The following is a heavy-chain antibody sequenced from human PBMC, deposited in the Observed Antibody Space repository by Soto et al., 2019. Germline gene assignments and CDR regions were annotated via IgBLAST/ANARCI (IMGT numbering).Heavy chain of an antibody. CDR2: IIPIFGTA. V-gene: IGHV1-69*12. D-gene: IGHD5-18*01. Sequence: QVQLVQSGAEVKKPGSSVKVSCKASGGTFSSYAISWVRQAPGQGLEWMGGIIPIFGTANYAQKFQGRVTITGDEARXXAXRXXSSLRSEGTAGYYCARVGGEGWIQLGWTWDWYFDLWGRGTLVTVSS. CDR1: GGTFSSYA. CDR3: ARVGGEGWIQLGWTWDWYFDL. J-gene: IGHJ2*01.